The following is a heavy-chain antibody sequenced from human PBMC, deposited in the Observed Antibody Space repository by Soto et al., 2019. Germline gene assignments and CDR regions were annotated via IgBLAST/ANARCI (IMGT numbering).Heavy chain of an antibody. CDR3: AKREGNTYGLFH. J-gene: IGHJ4*02. D-gene: IGHD5-18*01. CDR1: GFSFSSYW. Sequence: GGSLRLSCAASGFSFSSYWIHWVRQAPGKGLVWVSRIKTDGSSTDYADSVKGRFTISRDNAKNTLYLQMNSLSAEDTAVYYCAKREGNTYGLFHWGQGTLVTASS. CDR2: IKTDGSST. V-gene: IGHV3-74*01.